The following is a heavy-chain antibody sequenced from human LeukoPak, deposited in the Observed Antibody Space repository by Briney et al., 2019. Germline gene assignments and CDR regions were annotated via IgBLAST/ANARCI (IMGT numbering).Heavy chain of an antibody. J-gene: IGHJ4*02. CDR3: ARDRLRWPKIDY. Sequence: SETLSLTCTVFRGSISSSDYYWGWIRQPPGKGLEWIGSIYYSVTTYYNPSLKSRVTISVDTSKNQFSLKLNSVTAADTAVYYCARDRLRWPKIDYWGQGTLVTVSS. CDR1: RGSISSSDYY. D-gene: IGHD4-23*01. V-gene: IGHV4-39*07. CDR2: IYYSVTT.